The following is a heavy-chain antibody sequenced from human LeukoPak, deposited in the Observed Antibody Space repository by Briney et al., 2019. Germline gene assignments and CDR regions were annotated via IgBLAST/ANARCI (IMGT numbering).Heavy chain of an antibody. J-gene: IGHJ5*02. Sequence: SETLSLTCTVSGGSISSSSYYWGWIRQPPGKGLEWIGSIYYSGSTYYNPSLKSRVTISVDTSKNQFSLKLSSVTAADTAVYYCARARVAAAGSWWFGPWGQGTLVTVSS. CDR1: GGSISSSSYY. CDR2: IYYSGST. V-gene: IGHV4-39*07. CDR3: ARARVAAAGSWWFGP. D-gene: IGHD6-13*01.